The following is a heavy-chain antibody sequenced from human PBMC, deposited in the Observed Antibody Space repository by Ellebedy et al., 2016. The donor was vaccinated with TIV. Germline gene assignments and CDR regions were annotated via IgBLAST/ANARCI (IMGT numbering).Heavy chain of an antibody. D-gene: IGHD1-7*01. Sequence: GESLKISXAASGFTFSSYGMHWVRQAPGKGLEWVAVISYDGSNKYYADSVKGRFTISRDNSKNTLYLQMNSLRAEDTAVYYCAKVELELSRNWGQGTLVTVSS. CDR1: GFTFSSYG. CDR3: AKVELELSRN. J-gene: IGHJ4*02. CDR2: ISYDGSNK. V-gene: IGHV3-30*18.